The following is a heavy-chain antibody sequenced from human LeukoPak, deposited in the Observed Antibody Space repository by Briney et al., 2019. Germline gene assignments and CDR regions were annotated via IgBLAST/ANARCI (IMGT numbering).Heavy chain of an antibody. Sequence: ETLSLTCAVYGGSFSGYYWSWIRQPPGKGLEWIGEINHSGSTNYNPSLKSRVTISVDTSKNQFSLKLSSVTAADTAVYYCARHGVISYSHYLGGFDPWGQGTLVTVSS. V-gene: IGHV4-34*01. CDR2: INHSGST. D-gene: IGHD2-21*01. J-gene: IGHJ5*02. CDR3: ARHGVISYSHYLGGFDP. CDR1: GGSFSGYY.